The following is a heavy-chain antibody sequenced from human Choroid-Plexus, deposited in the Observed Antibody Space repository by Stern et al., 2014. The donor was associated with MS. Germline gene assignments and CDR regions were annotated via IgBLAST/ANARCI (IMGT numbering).Heavy chain of an antibody. Sequence: VQLVESGGGVAQPGRPLILSCAASGFTFSNFGMHWVRQAPGKGLEWVAIKTYDGSDKYYADSVKGRFSIFRDNSKNTLYMHMNSLRAEDTAVYYCAKDRQWSTYFFDYWGQGSLVTVSS. J-gene: IGHJ4*02. CDR2: KTYDGSDK. V-gene: IGHV3-30*18. CDR3: AKDRQWSTYFFDY. CDR1: GFTFSNFG. D-gene: IGHD2-15*01.